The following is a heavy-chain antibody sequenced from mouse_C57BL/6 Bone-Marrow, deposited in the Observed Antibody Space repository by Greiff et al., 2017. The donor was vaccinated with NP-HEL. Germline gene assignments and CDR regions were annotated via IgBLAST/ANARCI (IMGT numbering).Heavy chain of an antibody. D-gene: IGHD2-4*01. CDR2: INPYNGGT. CDR1: GYTFTDYY. V-gene: IGHV1-19*01. J-gene: IGHJ3*01. Sequence: EVQLQQSGPVLVKPGASVKMSCKASGYTFTDYYMNWVKQSHGKSLEWIGVINPYNGGTSYNQKFKGKATLTVDKSSSTAYMELNSLTSEDSAVYYCARVDYDGAWFAYWGQGTLVTVSA. CDR3: ARVDYDGAWFAY.